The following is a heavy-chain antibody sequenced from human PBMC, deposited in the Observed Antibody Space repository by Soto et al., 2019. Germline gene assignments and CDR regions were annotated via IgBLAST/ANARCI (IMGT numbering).Heavy chain of an antibody. Sequence: GGSLRLSCAASQFTFSDYAMQWVRQAPGKGLEWVAGISYDGTNKYYADSMKGRFTISRDNSKNTPYLQMNSLRVEDTAVYYCAGSLTVFGVVAWFDKWGQGTPVTVSS. D-gene: IGHD3-3*01. CDR3: AGSLTVFGVVAWFDK. CDR2: ISYDGTNK. CDR1: QFTFSDYA. J-gene: IGHJ4*02. V-gene: IGHV3-30-3*01.